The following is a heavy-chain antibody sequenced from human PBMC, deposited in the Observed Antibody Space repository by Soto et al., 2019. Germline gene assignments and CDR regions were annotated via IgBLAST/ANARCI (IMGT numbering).Heavy chain of an antibody. CDR2: ISYDGSNK. CDR1: GFTFSSYA. J-gene: IGHJ4*02. CDR3: ARDPHLLYYYDSRGYYDGYDY. D-gene: IGHD3-22*01. V-gene: IGHV3-30-3*01. Sequence: GGSLRLSCAASGFTFSSYAMHWVRQAPGKGLEWVAVISYDGSNKYYADSVKGRFTISRDNSKNTLYLQMNSLRAEDTAVYYCARDPHLLYYYDSRGYYDGYDYWGQGTLVTVSS.